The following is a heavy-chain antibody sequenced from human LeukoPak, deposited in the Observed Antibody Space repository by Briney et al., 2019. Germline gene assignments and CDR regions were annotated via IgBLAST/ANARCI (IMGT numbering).Heavy chain of an antibody. V-gene: IGHV1-2*02. D-gene: IGHD3-22*01. CDR2: INPNSGGT. CDR1: GYTFTGYY. J-gene: IGHJ4*02. Sequence: ASVKVSCKASGYTFTGYYMHWVRQAPGQGLEWMGWINPNSGGTNYAQKFQGRVTMTRDTSISTAYMELSRLRSDDTAVYYCATQMYDSSGYYDYWGQGTLVTVSS. CDR3: ATQMYDSSGYYDY.